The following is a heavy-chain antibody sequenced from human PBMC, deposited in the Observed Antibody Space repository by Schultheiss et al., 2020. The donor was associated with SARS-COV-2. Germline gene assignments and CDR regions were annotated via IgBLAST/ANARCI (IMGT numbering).Heavy chain of an antibody. V-gene: IGHV3-48*04. Sequence: GESLKISCAASGFTFSSYSMNWVRQAPGKGLEWVSYISSSGSTIYYADSVKGRFTISRDNAKNSLYLQMNSLRVEDTAVYYCATSVRDAFDIWGQGTMVTVSS. CDR2: ISSSGSTI. CDR3: ATSVRDAFDI. CDR1: GFTFSSYS. J-gene: IGHJ3*02.